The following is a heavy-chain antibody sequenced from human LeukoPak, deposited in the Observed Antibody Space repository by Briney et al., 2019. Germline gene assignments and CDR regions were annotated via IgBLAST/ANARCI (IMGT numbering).Heavy chain of an antibody. Sequence: GGSLRLSCTASGFTFSGYYMSWIRQAPGKGLEWLSYISVSGGSVSYVDSVKGRFTISRDNAKNSVYLQIDSLRAEDTAMYYCARDRQFKLHDPWGQGILVTVSS. CDR1: GFTFSGYY. CDR3: ARDRQFKLHDP. J-gene: IGHJ5*02. D-gene: IGHD5-24*01. V-gene: IGHV3-11*01. CDR2: ISVSGGSV.